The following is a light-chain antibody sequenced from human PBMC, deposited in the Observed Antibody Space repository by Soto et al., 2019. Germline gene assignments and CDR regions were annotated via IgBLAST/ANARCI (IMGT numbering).Light chain of an antibody. J-gene: IGLJ1*01. V-gene: IGLV2-14*01. CDR2: DVS. Sequence: QSVLTQPASVSGSPGQSITISCTGTNSDVGAYNSVSWYQQHPGKAPKLIIYDVSTRPSGISDRFSGSKSGNTASLTISELQAEDESDYYCSSYTTSVTYVFGTGTKVTVL. CDR1: NSDVGAYNS. CDR3: SSYTTSVTYV.